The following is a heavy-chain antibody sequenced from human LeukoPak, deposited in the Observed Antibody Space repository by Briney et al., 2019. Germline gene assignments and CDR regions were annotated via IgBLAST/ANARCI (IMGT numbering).Heavy chain of an antibody. J-gene: IGHJ5*02. D-gene: IGHD3-3*01. CDR1: GGSISYYY. CDR3: AXXXXXXXXXYYTDNWFDP. Sequence: PSETLSLTCTVSGGSISYYYWSWIRQPPGKGLEWIGYIYYSGSTNYNPSLKSRVTISVDTSKNQFSLKLSSVTAADTAVYYCAXXXXXXXXXYYTDNWFDPWGQGTLVTVSS. V-gene: IGHV4-59*01. CDR2: IYYSGST.